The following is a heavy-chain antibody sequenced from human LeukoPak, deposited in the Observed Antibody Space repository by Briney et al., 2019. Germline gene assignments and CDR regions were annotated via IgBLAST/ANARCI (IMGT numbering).Heavy chain of an antibody. CDR1: GGSISSSSCY. CDR2: IYYSGST. J-gene: IGHJ5*02. Sequence: SETLSLTCTVSGGSISSSSCYWGWIRQPPGKGLEWIGSIYYSGSTYYNPSLKSRVTISVDTSKNQFSLKLSSVTAADTAVYYCARDITMVRGVINLWGQGTLVTVSS. CDR3: ARDITMVRGVINL. D-gene: IGHD3-10*01. V-gene: IGHV4-39*07.